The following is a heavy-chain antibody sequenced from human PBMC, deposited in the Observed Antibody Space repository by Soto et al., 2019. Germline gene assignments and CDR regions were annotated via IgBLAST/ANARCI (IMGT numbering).Heavy chain of an antibody. CDR2: SIPIFGTA. Sequence: SVKVSCKASGGTFNNYPITWVRQAPGQGLEWMGGSIPIFGTANYAQKFQGRVTISVDESTSTAYMELSSLRSEDTAVYYCARGRGYSGDDHYYYFDMDVWGQGTTVTVS. CDR3: ARGRGYSGDDHYYYFDMDV. D-gene: IGHD5-12*01. J-gene: IGHJ6*02. CDR1: GGTFNNYP. V-gene: IGHV1-69*13.